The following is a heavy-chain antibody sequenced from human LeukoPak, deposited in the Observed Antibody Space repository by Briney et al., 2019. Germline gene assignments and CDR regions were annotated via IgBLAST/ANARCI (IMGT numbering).Heavy chain of an antibody. Sequence: AGGSLRLSCAASGFTFDDYAMHWVRQAPGKGLEWVSLISGDGGSTYYADSVKGRFTISRDNSKNSLYLQMNSLRTEDTALYYCAKSRVSRITMVRGVSPFAFDIWGQGTMVTVSS. J-gene: IGHJ3*02. CDR2: ISGDGGST. CDR3: AKSRVSRITMVRGVSPFAFDI. D-gene: IGHD3-10*01. V-gene: IGHV3-43*02. CDR1: GFTFDDYA.